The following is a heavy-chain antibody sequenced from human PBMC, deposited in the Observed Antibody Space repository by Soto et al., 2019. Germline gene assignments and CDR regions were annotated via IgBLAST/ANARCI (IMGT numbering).Heavy chain of an antibody. CDR3: ARGNSGVGSNWFDP. CDR2: IYYSGNT. Sequence: PSETLSLTCTVSGGSVSSGDYYWSWIRQPPGKVLEWIGNIYYSGNTYYNPSLKSRVIISVDTSKNQFSLKLSSVTAAETAVYYCARGNSGVGSNWFDPWGQGTLVTVSS. J-gene: IGHJ5*02. D-gene: IGHD3-3*01. V-gene: IGHV4-30-4*01. CDR1: GGSVSSGDYY.